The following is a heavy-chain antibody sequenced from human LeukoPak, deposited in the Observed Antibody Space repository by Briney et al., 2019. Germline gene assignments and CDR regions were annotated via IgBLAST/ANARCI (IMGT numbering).Heavy chain of an antibody. CDR3: AREGSGLVIHAFDI. CDR2: INSDGSST. D-gene: IGHD3/OR15-3a*01. V-gene: IGHV3-74*01. J-gene: IGHJ3*02. Sequence: GGSLRLSCAASGFTFSSYWMHWVRQAPGKGLVWVSRINSDGSSTSYADSVKGRFTISRDNSKNTVYLQMNSLRTEDTAVYFCAREGSGLVIHAFDIWGQGTMVTVSS. CDR1: GFTFSSYW.